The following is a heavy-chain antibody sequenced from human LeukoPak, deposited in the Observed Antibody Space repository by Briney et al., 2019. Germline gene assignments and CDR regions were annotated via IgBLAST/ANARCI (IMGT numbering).Heavy chain of an antibody. CDR3: ARHRGVRGATNWFDP. CDR2: IYPGDSDT. V-gene: IGHV5-51*01. D-gene: IGHD3-10*01. J-gene: IGHJ5*02. Sequence: GESLKISCKGSGYSFTSYWIGWVRQMPGKGLEWMGIIYPGDSDTRYSPSFQGQVTISADKSISTAYLQWSSLKASDTAMYYCARHRGVRGATNWFDPWGQGTLVTVSS. CDR1: GYSFTSYW.